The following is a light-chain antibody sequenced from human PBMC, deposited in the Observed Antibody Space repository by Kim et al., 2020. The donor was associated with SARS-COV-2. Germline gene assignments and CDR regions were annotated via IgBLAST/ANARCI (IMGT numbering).Light chain of an antibody. J-gene: IGLJ2*01. Sequence: KPVTTSCTPSSGSIASNYVQWYQQRPGSAPTTVIYEDNQRPSGVPDRFSGSIDSSSNSASLTISGLKTEDEADYYCQSYDSSNHVVFGGGTQLTVL. V-gene: IGLV6-57*03. CDR3: QSYDSSNHVV. CDR2: EDN. CDR1: SGSIASNY.